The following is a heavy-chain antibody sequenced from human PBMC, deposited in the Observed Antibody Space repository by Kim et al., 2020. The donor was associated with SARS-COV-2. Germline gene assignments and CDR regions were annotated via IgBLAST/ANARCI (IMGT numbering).Heavy chain of an antibody. D-gene: IGHD6-19*01. Sequence: GGSLRLSCAGSGFTFATSSLSWVRQAPGKGLEWVSLTDGGGGATYDADSVKGRFSISRDNSKNMLFLQMNSLRVEDTAVYYCAVDQGGQWVVGHHWGQGTLVTVSS. CDR2: TDGGGGAT. V-gene: IGHV3-23*01. CDR3: AVDQGGQWVVGHH. J-gene: IGHJ5*02. CDR1: GFTFATSS.